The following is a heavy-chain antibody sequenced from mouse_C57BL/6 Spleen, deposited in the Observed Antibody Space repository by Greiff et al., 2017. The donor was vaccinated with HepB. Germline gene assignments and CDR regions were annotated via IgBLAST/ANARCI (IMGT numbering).Heavy chain of an antibody. J-gene: IGHJ2*01. CDR3: ARWDTTVVGGVDY. CDR1: GYAFSSSW. D-gene: IGHD1-1*01. Sequence: QVQLKESGPELVKPGASVKISCKASGYAFSSSWMNWVKQRPGKGLEWIGRIYPGDGDTNYNGKFKGKATLTADKSSSTAYMQLSSLTSEDSAVYFCARWDTTVVGGVDYWGQGTTLTVSS. CDR2: IYPGDGDT. V-gene: IGHV1-82*01.